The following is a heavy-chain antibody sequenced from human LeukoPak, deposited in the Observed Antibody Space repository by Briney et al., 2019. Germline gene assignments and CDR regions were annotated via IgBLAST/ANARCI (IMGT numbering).Heavy chain of an antibody. Sequence: PSETLSLTCTVSGASVSSYYWSWIRQPPGKGLEWIGYIYYSGSTNYNPSLKSRITISVDTSKNQFSLRLSSVTAADTAVYFCAMGLWYEEYFQHWGQGSLVIVSS. CDR1: GASVSSYY. J-gene: IGHJ1*01. V-gene: IGHV4-59*02. CDR2: IYYSGST. D-gene: IGHD6-13*01. CDR3: AMGLWYEEYFQH.